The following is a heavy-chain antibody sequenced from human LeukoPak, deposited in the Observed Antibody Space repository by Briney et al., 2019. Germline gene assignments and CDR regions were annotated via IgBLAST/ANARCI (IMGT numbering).Heavy chain of an antibody. CDR3: AKGYGGNDYFDY. D-gene: IGHD4-23*01. CDR2: ISGSGGST. Sequence: GGSLGLSCAASGFTFSSYAMSWVRQAPGKGLEWVSAISGSGGSTYYADSVKGRFTISRDNSKNTLYLQMNSLRAEDTAVYYCAKGYGGNDYFDYWGQGTLVTVSS. V-gene: IGHV3-23*01. CDR1: GFTFSSYA. J-gene: IGHJ4*02.